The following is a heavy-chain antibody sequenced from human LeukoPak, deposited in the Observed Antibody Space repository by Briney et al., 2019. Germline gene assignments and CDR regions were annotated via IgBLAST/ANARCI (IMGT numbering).Heavy chain of an antibody. D-gene: IGHD6-13*01. CDR2: IYTSGST. CDR3: ARRVGSSWSPFDY. V-gene: IGHV4-4*09. Sequence: SETLSLTCTVSGGSISSYYWSWIRQPPGKGLEWIGYIYTSGSTNYNPSLKSRVTISVDTSKNQFSLKLSSVTAADTAVYYCARRVGSSWSPFDYWGQGTLVTVSS. CDR1: GGSISSYY. J-gene: IGHJ4*02.